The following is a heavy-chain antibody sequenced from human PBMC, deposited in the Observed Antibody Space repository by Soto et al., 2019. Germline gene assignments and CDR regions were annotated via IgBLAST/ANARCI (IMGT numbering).Heavy chain of an antibody. CDR1: GYTFTGYY. CDR2: ISAYNGNT. J-gene: IGHJ4*02. V-gene: IGHV1-18*04. Sequence: GASVKVSCKASGYTFTGYYMHWVRQAPGQGLEWMGWISAYNGNTKYAQKLHGRVTMTTDTSTSTAYMELRSLRSDDTAVYYCAREPNYFDYWGQGTLVTVSS. CDR3: AREPNYFDY.